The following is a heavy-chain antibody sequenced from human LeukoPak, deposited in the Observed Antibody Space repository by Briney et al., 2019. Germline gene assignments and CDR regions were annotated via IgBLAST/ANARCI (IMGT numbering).Heavy chain of an antibody. D-gene: IGHD4-17*01. Sequence: GGSLRLSCAASGFTFSYFWMHWFRQTPGKGLVWVSCINTDGSYSTYADSVKGRFTISRDNVRNTLYLQMNSPRAEDSAVYYCARDFDGPRASDYWGQGISVTVSS. CDR2: INTDGSYS. CDR3: ARDFDGPRASDY. V-gene: IGHV3-74*01. J-gene: IGHJ4*02. CDR1: GFTFSYFW.